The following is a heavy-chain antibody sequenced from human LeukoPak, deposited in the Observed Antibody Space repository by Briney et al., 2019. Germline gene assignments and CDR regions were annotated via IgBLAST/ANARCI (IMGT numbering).Heavy chain of an antibody. CDR2: ISGSGGST. Sequence: GGSQTLSWAAARFTLNTYAMRWVRQAPREGLEWVSAISGSGGSTYYADSVKGRFTTTRDNSKTTLYLQMNSLRAEDTAGYCCAKGPHVPFGMKPLFDYWGQGTLVTVSS. CDR3: AKGPHVPFGMKPLFDY. D-gene: IGHD3-10*01. J-gene: IGHJ4*02. CDR1: RFTLNTYA. V-gene: IGHV3-23*01.